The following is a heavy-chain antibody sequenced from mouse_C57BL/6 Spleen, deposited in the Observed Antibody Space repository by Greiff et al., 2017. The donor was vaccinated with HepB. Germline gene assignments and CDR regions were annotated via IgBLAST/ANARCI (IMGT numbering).Heavy chain of an antibody. CDR1: GFSLTSYG. CDR3: ARNSGDYYGSSPMDY. CDR2: IWSGGST. Sequence: VQRVESGPGLVQPSQSLSITCTVSGFSLTSYGVHWVRQSPGKGLEWLGVIWSGGSTDYNAAFISRLSISKDNSKSQVFFKMNSLQADDTAIYYCARNSGDYYGSSPMDYWGQGTSVTVSS. V-gene: IGHV2-2*01. J-gene: IGHJ4*01. D-gene: IGHD1-1*01.